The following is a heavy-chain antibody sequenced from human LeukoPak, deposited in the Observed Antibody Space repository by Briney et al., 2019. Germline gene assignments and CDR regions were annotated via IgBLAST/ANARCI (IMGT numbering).Heavy chain of an antibody. CDR2: IYYSGST. CDR1: GGSISSYY. J-gene: IGHJ4*02. Sequence: SETLSLTCTVSGGSISSYYWSWIRQHPGKGPEWIGYIYYSGSTYYNPSLKSRVTISVDTSKNQFSLKLSSVTAADTAVYYCARVNDALDSDYWGQGTLVTVSS. CDR3: ARVNDALDSDY. V-gene: IGHV4-59*06. D-gene: IGHD2-2*03.